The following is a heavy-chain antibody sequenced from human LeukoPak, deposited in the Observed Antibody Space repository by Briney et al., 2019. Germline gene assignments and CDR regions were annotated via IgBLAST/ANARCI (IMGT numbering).Heavy chain of an antibody. CDR3: AVGGSTWGDAFDI. CDR2: IIPIFGTA. CDR1: GGTFSSYA. Sequence: SVKVSCKASGGTFSSYAISWVRQAPGQGLEWMGGIIPIFGTANYAQKFQGRVTITADKSTSTAYMELSSLRSEDTAVYYCAVGGSTWGDAFDIWGQGTMVTVSS. V-gene: IGHV1-69*06. D-gene: IGHD3-10*01. J-gene: IGHJ3*02.